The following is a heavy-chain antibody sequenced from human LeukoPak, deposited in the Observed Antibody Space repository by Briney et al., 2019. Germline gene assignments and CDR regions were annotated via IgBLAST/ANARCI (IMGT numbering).Heavy chain of an antibody. D-gene: IGHD6-19*01. V-gene: IGHV4-4*02. J-gene: IGHJ4*02. Sequence: SETLSLTCAVSGDSISTNHWWSWVRQPPGKGLEWIGEVYHSGSTNYNPSLKSRVTISVDKSKNLFSLKLTSVTAADTAVYYCARGGGWYAFDYWGQGTLVTVSS. CDR1: GDSISTNHW. CDR2: VYHSGST. CDR3: ARGGGWYAFDY.